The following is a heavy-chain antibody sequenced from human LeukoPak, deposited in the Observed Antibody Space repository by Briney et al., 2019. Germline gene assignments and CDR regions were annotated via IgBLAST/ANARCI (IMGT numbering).Heavy chain of an antibody. D-gene: IGHD3-22*01. Sequence: GGSLRLSCAASGFTFSSYAMHWVRQAPGKGLEYVSAISSNGGSTYYANSVKGRFTISRDNAKNSLYLQMNSLRAEDTAVYYCARDLYRIVVVPHYFDYWGQGTLVTVSS. J-gene: IGHJ4*02. CDR1: GFTFSSYA. CDR2: ISSNGGST. V-gene: IGHV3-64*01. CDR3: ARDLYRIVVVPHYFDY.